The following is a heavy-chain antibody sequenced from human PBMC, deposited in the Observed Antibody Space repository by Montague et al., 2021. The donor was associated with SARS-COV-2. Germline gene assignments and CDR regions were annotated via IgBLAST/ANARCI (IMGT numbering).Heavy chain of an antibody. CDR2: TYYRSMWKS. D-gene: IGHD6-13*01. Sequence: CAISGDSVYSNSATWNWIGQSPSRGLEWLGRTYYRSMWKSDYARSVKSRIAINPDTSKNQFSLQLSSVTPEDTALYYCVRGIEAAGSYDYWGQGTLVTVSS. V-gene: IGHV6-1*01. J-gene: IGHJ4*02. CDR1: GDSVYSNSAT. CDR3: VRGIEAAGSYDY.